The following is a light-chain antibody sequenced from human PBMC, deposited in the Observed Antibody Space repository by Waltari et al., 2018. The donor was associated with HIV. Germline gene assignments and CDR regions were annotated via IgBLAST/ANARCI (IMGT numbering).Light chain of an antibody. CDR1: NSNIGSNT. J-gene: IGLJ2*01. CDR2: GNT. Sequence: QSVLTQPPSASGTPGQRVTNSCSGRNSNIGSNTVNWYQQLPGTAPKLLIYGNTQRPSGVPDRFSGSKSGTSASLAISGLQSEDEADYYCAAWDDSLNGEVVFGGGTKLTVL. CDR3: AAWDDSLNGEVV. V-gene: IGLV1-44*01.